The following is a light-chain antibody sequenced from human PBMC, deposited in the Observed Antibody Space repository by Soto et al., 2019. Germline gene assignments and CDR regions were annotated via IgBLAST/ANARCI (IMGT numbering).Light chain of an antibody. CDR1: QSVSSSY. CDR3: QQYVTSSWT. J-gene: IGKJ1*01. V-gene: IGKV3-20*01. CDR2: GAS. Sequence: EIVLTQSPGTLSLSPGERATLSCRASQSVSSSYLAWYQQRPGQSPRLIIYGASSRATGIPDRLSGSGSGTDFTLTISRLDLEDSAFYYCQQYVTSSWTFGQGTKVDIK.